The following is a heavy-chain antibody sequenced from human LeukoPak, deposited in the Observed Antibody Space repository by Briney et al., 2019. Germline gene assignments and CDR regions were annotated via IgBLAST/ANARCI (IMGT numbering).Heavy chain of an antibody. Sequence: SQTLSLTCTVSGGSISSGDYYWSWIRQPPGKGLEWIGYIYYSGSTYYNPSLKSRVTISVDTSKNQFSLKLSSVTAADTAVYYCAREGKLIAAATLDYWGQGTLVTVPS. CDR1: GGSISSGDYY. V-gene: IGHV4-30-4*01. CDR3: AREGKLIAAATLDY. CDR2: IYYSGST. J-gene: IGHJ4*02. D-gene: IGHD6-13*01.